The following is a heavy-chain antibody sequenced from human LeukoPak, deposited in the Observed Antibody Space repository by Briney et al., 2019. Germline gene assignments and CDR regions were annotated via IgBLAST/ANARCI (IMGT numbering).Heavy chain of an antibody. CDR3: ATTYYYDSSGYYGLSFDY. CDR1: GYTFTGYY. Sequence: ASVKVSCKASGYTFTGYYMHWVRQAPGQGLEWMGWINPNSGGTNYAQKFQGRVTMTRDTSISTAYMELSRLRSDDTAAYYCATTYYYDSSGYYGLSFDYWGQGTLVTVSS. J-gene: IGHJ4*02. CDR2: INPNSGGT. D-gene: IGHD3-22*01. V-gene: IGHV1-2*02.